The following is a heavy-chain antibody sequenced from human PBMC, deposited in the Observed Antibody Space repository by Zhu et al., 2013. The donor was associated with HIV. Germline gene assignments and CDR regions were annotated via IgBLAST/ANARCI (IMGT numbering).Heavy chain of an antibody. V-gene: IGHV1-2*02. CDR1: GYTFTGYY. J-gene: IGHJ5*02. Sequence: QVQLVQSGAEVKKPGASVKVSCKASGYTFTGYYIHWVRQAPGQGPEWMGWISPNSGDTNYAQKFQGRVTMTRDTSVSTAYMELSRLRSDDTAVYYCARTVIRGSWFDPWGQGTLVTVSS. D-gene: IGHD4-17*01. CDR2: ISPNSGDT. CDR3: ARTVIRGSWFDP.